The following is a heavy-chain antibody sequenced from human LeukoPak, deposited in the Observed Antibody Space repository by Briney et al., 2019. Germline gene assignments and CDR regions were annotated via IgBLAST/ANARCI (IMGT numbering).Heavy chain of an antibody. CDR1: GFTFSNAW. CDR2: IRSQTQGGTT. D-gene: IGHD6-13*01. V-gene: IGHV3-15*01. J-gene: IGHJ4*02. Sequence: GGSLRLSCAASGFTFSNAWMTWVRQAPGKGLEWVGHIRSQTQGGTTDYAAPVKSRFTISRDDSKNSLSLQMNSLKTDDTAVYYCTTGLGKAYWGQGILVTVSS. CDR3: TTGLGKAY.